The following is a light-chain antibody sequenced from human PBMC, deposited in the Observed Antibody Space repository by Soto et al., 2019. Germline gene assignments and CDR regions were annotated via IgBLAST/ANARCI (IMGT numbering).Light chain of an antibody. CDR3: QQYGTSHWT. Sequence: EIVLTQSPGTLSLSPGERATLSCRASQSVSSTYLAWYQQKPGQAPRLLIYGASTRATGIPDRFSGGGSGTDFTLSISRLEPEDFAVYYCQQYGTSHWTFGQGTKVEIK. V-gene: IGKV3-20*01. J-gene: IGKJ1*01. CDR2: GAS. CDR1: QSVSSTY.